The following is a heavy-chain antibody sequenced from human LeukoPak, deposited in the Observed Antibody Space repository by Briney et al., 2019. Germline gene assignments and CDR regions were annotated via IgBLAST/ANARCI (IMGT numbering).Heavy chain of an antibody. Sequence: PSETLSLTCTVSGYSISSGYYWGWIRQPPGKGLERIGSIYHSGSTYYNPSLKSRVTISVDTSKNQFSLKLSSVTAADTAVYYCARDDSSGYYVDYWGQGTLVTVSS. D-gene: IGHD3-22*01. CDR3: ARDDSSGYYVDY. CDR1: GYSISSGYY. V-gene: IGHV4-38-2*02. J-gene: IGHJ4*02. CDR2: IYHSGST.